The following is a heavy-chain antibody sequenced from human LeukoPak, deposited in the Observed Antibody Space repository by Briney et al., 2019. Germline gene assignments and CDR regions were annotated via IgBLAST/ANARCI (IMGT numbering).Heavy chain of an antibody. D-gene: IGHD6-19*01. CDR1: GYSFTSYW. CDR3: ARSSSGWYGLKAFDI. CDR2: IYPGDSDT. V-gene: IGHV5-51*03. Sequence: KPGESLKISCKGSGYSFTSYWIGWVRQMPGKGLEWMGIIYPGDSDTRYSPSFQGQVNISADKSISTAYLQWSSLKASDTAMYYCARSSSGWYGLKAFDIWGQGTMVTVSS. J-gene: IGHJ3*02.